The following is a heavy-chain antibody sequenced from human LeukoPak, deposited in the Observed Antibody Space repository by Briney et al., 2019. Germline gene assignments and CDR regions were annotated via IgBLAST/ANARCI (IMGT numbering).Heavy chain of an antibody. J-gene: IGHJ4*02. CDR1: GINFADYA. CDR2: ISADGGST. Sequence: QSGGSLRLSCVDSGINFADYAMHWVRQPPGKGLEWVSLISADGGSTFSADSVKGRFSISRDNSKNSLYLQMNSLRSEDTAMYYCAKESGKFDYWGQGTLVAVSS. V-gene: IGHV3-43*02. CDR3: AKESGKFDY.